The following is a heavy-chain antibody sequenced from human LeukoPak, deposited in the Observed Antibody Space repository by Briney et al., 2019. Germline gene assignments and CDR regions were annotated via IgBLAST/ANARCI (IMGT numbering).Heavy chain of an antibody. V-gene: IGHV4-34*01. CDR3: ARSTVTTEY. J-gene: IGHJ4*02. D-gene: IGHD4-17*01. Sequence: SETLSLTCAVYGGSFSGYYWSWIRQPPGKGLEWIGEINHSGSTNYNPSLKSRVTISVDTSKNQFSLKLSSVTAADTAVYYCARSTVTTEYWGQGTLVTVSS. CDR2: INHSGST. CDR1: GGSFSGYY.